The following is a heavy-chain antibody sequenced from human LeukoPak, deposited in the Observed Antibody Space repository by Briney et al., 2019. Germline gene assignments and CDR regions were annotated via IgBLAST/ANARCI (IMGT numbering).Heavy chain of an antibody. Sequence: KPGRSLRLSCTASGFTFGAYGMSWFRQAPGKGLEWVGFTRSKAHGGGIEYAASVRGRFTISRDDSKSIAHLQMNSPKTEDTAVYYCSRSINGYDFMVGFWGQGTLVTVSS. CDR1: GFTFGAYG. CDR3: SRSINGYDFMVGF. D-gene: IGHD5-12*01. CDR2: TRSKAHGGGI. V-gene: IGHV3-49*05. J-gene: IGHJ4*02.